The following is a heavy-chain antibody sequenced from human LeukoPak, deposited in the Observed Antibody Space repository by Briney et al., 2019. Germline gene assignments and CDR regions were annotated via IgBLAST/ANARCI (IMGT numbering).Heavy chain of an antibody. CDR2: IYYSGST. J-gene: IGHJ3*02. Sequence: TSETLSLTCTVSGGSISSYYWSWIRQPPGKGLEWIGYIYYSGSTNYNPSLKSRVTISVDTSKNQFSLKLSSVTAADTAVYYCARDAGAFDNWGQGTMFTVSS. V-gene: IGHV4-59*01. CDR1: GGSISSYY. CDR3: ARDAGAFDN.